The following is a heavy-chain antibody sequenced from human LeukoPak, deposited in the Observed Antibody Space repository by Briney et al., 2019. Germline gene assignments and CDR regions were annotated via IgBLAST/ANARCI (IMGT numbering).Heavy chain of an antibody. CDR3: ARDMERYCSGGSCYRLDV. CDR2: YYSGST. D-gene: IGHD2-15*01. V-gene: IGHV4-31*02. Sequence: YYSGSTYYNPSLKSRFTISVDTSKNQFSLKLSSVTAADTAVYYCARDMERYCSGGSCYRLDVWGQGTTVTVSS. J-gene: IGHJ6*02.